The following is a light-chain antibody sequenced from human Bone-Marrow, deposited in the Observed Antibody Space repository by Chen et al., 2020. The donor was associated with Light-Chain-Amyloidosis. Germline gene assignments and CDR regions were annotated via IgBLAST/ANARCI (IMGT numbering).Light chain of an antibody. Sequence: SSQLTQPPSVSVSPGQTARITCSGDDLPTKYAYWYQQKPGQAPVLVIHRDTERPSGSSERFSGSSSGTTATLTISGVQAEDEADYHCQSADSSGTYDVIFGGWTKLTVL. CDR3: QSADSSGTYDVI. CDR2: RDT. CDR1: DLPTKY. J-gene: IGLJ2*01. V-gene: IGLV3-25*03.